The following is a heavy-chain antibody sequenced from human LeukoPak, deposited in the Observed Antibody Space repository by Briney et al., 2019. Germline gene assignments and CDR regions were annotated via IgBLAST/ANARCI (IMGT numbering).Heavy chain of an antibody. V-gene: IGHV4-34*01. J-gene: IGHJ6*02. CDR3: ARKSMVRGVIQNYYYYGMDV. Sequence: SETLSLTCAVYGGSFSGYCWSWIRQPPGKGLEWIGEINHSGSTNYNPSLKSRVTISVDTSKNQFSLKLSSVTAADTAVYYCARKSMVRGVIQNYYYYGMDVWAKGPRSPSP. CDR2: INHSGST. D-gene: IGHD3-10*01. CDR1: GGSFSGYC.